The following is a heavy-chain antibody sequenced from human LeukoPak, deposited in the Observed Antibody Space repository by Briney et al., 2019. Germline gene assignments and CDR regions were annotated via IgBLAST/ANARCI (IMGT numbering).Heavy chain of an antibody. V-gene: IGHV4-59*01. Sequence: SETLSLTCTVSGGSISSYYWSWIRQPPGKGLEWIGYIYYSGSTNYNPSLKSRVTISVDTSKNQFSLKLSSVTAADTAVYYCARVRDSRGYPFDYWGQGTLVTVSS. CDR2: IYYSGST. CDR3: ARVRDSRGYPFDY. CDR1: GGSISSYY. J-gene: IGHJ4*02. D-gene: IGHD3-22*01.